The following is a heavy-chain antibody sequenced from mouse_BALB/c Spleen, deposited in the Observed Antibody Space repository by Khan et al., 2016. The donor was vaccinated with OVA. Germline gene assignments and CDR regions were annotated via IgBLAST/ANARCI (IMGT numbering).Heavy chain of an antibody. CDR1: GFSLTGYG. V-gene: IGHV2-6-7*01. Sequence: QVQLKESGPGLVAPSQSLSITCTVSGFSLTGYGVHWVRQPPGKGLEWLGMIWGDGSTDYNSALKSRLSISKDNSKSQVFLKMNSLQTDDTARYYCASDYYGNYREAMDYWGQGTSVTVSA. CDR3: ASDYYGNYREAMDY. D-gene: IGHD2-1*01. CDR2: IWGDGST. J-gene: IGHJ4*01.